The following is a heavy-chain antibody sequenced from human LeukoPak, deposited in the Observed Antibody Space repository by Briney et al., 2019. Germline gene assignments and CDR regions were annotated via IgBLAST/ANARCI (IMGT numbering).Heavy chain of an antibody. V-gene: IGHV1-69*13. CDR3: ARDRIAVAGNRGYFDY. CDR1: GGTFSSYA. D-gene: IGHD6-19*01. Sequence: SVKVSCKASGGTFSSYAISWVRQAPGQGLEWMGGIIPIFGTANYAQKFQDRVTITADESTSTAYMELSSLRSEDTAVYYCARDRIAVAGNRGYFDYWGQGTLVTVSS. J-gene: IGHJ4*02. CDR2: IIPIFGTA.